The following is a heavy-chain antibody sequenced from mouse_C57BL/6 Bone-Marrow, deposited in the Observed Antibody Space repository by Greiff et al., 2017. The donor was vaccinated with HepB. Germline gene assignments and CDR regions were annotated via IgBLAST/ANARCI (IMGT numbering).Heavy chain of an antibody. CDR3: AREAEYYYGSSYLSFDY. CDR1: GYTFTSYG. V-gene: IGHV1-81*01. Sequence: QVQLQQSGAELARPGASVKLSCKASGYTFTSYGISWVKQRTGQGLEWIGEIYPRSGNTYYNEKFKGKATLTADKSSSTAYMELRSLTSEDSAVYFCAREAEYYYGSSYLSFDYWGQGTTLTVSS. J-gene: IGHJ2*01. CDR2: IYPRSGNT. D-gene: IGHD1-1*01.